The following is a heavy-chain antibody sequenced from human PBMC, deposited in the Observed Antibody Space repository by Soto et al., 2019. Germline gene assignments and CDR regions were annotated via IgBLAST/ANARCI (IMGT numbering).Heavy chain of an antibody. J-gene: IGHJ4*02. CDR3: ARGGYGGGLCFDY. CDR2: ISYDGSNK. CDR1: RFTFSTYA. Sequence: QVQLVESGGGVVQPGRSLRLSCAASRFTFSTYAMHWVRQAPGKGLEWVAVISYDGSNKYYADSVKGRFTISRDNSKNTLSLQMNSLRAEDTAVYYCARGGYGGGLCFDYWGQGTLVTVSS. V-gene: IGHV3-30*04. D-gene: IGHD3-16*01.